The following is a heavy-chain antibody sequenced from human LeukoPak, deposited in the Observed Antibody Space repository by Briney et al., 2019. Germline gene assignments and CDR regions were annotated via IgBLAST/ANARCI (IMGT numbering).Heavy chain of an antibody. D-gene: IGHD2-2*01. V-gene: IGHV3-72*01. CDR1: GFTFSDHY. CDR3: AREGCSSTSCSFYYYHYMDV. J-gene: IGHJ6*03. Sequence: GGSLRLSCAASGFTFSDHYMDWVRQAPGKGLEWVGRTRNKANSYTTEYAASVKGRFTISRDDSKNSLYLQMNSLKTEDTAVYYCAREGCSSTSCSFYYYHYMDVWGKGTTVTVSS. CDR2: TRNKANSYTT.